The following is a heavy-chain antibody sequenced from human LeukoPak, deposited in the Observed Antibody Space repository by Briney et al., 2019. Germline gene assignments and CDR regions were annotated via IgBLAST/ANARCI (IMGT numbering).Heavy chain of an antibody. CDR2: IRSKVYGGTT. J-gene: IGHJ3*02. CDR1: GFTFGDYA. Sequence: GGSLRLSCTASGFTFGDYAMNWVRQAPGKGLEWVGFIRSKVYGGTTDYATSVKGRFTISRDDSKTVAYLQMNSLKTEDTAVYYCTREGFGVAFDIWGQGTMVTVSS. CDR3: TREGFGVAFDI. V-gene: IGHV3-49*04. D-gene: IGHD3-10*01.